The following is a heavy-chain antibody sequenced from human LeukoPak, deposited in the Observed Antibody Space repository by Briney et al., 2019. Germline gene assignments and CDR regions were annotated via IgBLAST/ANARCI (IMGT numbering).Heavy chain of an antibody. CDR2: IYYSGST. V-gene: IGHV4-59*01. D-gene: IGHD2-15*01. J-gene: IGHJ5*02. CDR3: ARDQGSKGFDP. Sequence: SETLSLTCTVSGGSISSYYWSWIRQPPGKGLGWIGYIYYSGSTNYNPSLKSRVTISVDTSKNQFSLKLSSVTAADTAVYYCARDQGSKGFDPWGQGTLVTVSS. CDR1: GGSISSYY.